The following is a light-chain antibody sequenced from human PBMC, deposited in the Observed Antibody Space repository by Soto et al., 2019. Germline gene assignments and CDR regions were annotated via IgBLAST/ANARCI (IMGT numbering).Light chain of an antibody. CDR1: SSDVGTFYF. J-gene: IGLJ1*01. Sequence: QSVLTQPRSVSGSPGQSVTISCTGTSSDVGTFYFVSWYQQYPDKGPKLIIYDVTERPSGVPDRFSGSKSGNTASLTISGLQAEDEADYYCCSYAGSYTHVFGSGTKVT. V-gene: IGLV2-11*01. CDR3: CSYAGSYTHV. CDR2: DVT.